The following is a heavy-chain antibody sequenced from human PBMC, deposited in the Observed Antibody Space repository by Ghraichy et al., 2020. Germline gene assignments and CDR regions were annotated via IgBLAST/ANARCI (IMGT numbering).Heavy chain of an antibody. CDR2: VYHSGNT. CDR1: GYSISSAYY. D-gene: IGHD2/OR15-2a*01. Sequence: SETLSLTCTVSGYSISSAYYWGWIRQPPGKGLEWIGSVYHSGNTYYNPSLKSRITISVDTSKNQLSLKLSTVTAADTAAYYCAGDSVGGTTGSYFEHWGQGTLVTVSS. CDR3: AGDSVGGTTGSYFEH. J-gene: IGHJ1*01. V-gene: IGHV4-38-2*02.